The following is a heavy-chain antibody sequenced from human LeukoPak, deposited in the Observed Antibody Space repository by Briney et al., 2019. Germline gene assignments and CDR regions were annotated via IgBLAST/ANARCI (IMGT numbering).Heavy chain of an antibody. CDR3: ARISWGSGGYGLDV. Sequence: SETLSLTCSVSGASININNYYWSWIRQHPGKGLEWIGYIYYSGSTYYNPSLKSRITISVDTSKNQFSLKLSSVTAADTAVYYCARISWGSGGYGLDVWGQGTTVTVSS. D-gene: IGHD2-15*01. V-gene: IGHV4-31*03. J-gene: IGHJ6*02. CDR2: IYYSGST. CDR1: GASININNYY.